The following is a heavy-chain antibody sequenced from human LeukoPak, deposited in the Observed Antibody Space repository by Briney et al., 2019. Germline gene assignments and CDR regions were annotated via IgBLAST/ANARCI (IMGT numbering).Heavy chain of an antibody. D-gene: IGHD3-10*01. V-gene: IGHV4-39*01. Sequence: PSETLSLTCTVSGGSIISSSYYWGWIRQPPGKGLEWIGSIHYSGDTDYNPSLKSRVTISVETSKNQFSLKLSSVTAADTAVYYCARGKPPKINYYGSGSSLHWFDPWGQGTLVTVSS. J-gene: IGHJ5*02. CDR1: GGSIISSSYY. CDR2: IHYSGDT. CDR3: ARGKPPKINYYGSGSSLHWFDP.